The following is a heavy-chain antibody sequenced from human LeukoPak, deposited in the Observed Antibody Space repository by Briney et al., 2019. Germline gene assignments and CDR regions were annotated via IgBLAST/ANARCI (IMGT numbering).Heavy chain of an antibody. J-gene: IGHJ4*02. CDR3: ARDVGPY. CDR1: GFTFSGYA. CDR2: ISTTGGRT. Sequence: GGSLRLPCAASGFTFSGYAMHWVRQAPGKGLEYVSAISTTGGRTYYVNSVRGRFTISRDNSKNTLYLQMGSLRTEDTAVYYCARDVGPYWGQGTLVTVSS. V-gene: IGHV3-64*01. D-gene: IGHD2-15*01.